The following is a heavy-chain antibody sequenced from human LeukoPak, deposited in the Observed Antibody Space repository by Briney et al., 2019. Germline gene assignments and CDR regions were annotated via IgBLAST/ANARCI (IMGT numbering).Heavy chain of an antibody. J-gene: IGHJ6*02. CDR2: IYYSGST. V-gene: IGHV4-30-4*01. Sequence: SQTLSFTCTVSGGSISSGDYYWSWIRQPPGKGLEWIGYIYYSGSTYYNPSLKSRVTISVDTSKNQFSLKLSSVTAADTAVYYCAREAKRGFGRYYYYYGMDVWGQGTTVTVSS. CDR3: AREAKRGFGRYYYYYGMDV. CDR1: GGSISSGDYY. D-gene: IGHD3-10*01.